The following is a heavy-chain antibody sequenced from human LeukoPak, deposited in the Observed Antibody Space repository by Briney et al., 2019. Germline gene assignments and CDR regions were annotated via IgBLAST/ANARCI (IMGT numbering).Heavy chain of an antibody. Sequence: GASVKVSCKASGYTFTGYYMHWVRQAPGQGLEWMGWINPNSGGTNYAQKLQGRVTMTTDTSTSTAYMELRGLRSDDTAVYYCARGGDYGDYPDYWGQGTLVTVSS. J-gene: IGHJ4*02. CDR2: INPNSGGT. V-gene: IGHV1-2*02. CDR1: GYTFTGYY. D-gene: IGHD4-17*01. CDR3: ARGGDYGDYPDY.